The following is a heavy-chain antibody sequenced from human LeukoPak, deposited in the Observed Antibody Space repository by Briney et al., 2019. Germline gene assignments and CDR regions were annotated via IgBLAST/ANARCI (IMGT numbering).Heavy chain of an antibody. V-gene: IGHV4-59*01. J-gene: IGHJ6*02. D-gene: IGHD2-2*01. CDR2: IYYSGST. CDR1: GGSINSYY. Sequence: PSETLSLTCTVSGGSINSYYWSWIRQPPGKGLEWIGYIYYSGSTNYNPSLKSRVTISVDTSKNQFSLKLSSVTAADTAVYYCARSRFVVVPAAIVYYYYGMDVWGQGTTVTVSS. CDR3: ARSRFVVVPAAIVYYYYGMDV.